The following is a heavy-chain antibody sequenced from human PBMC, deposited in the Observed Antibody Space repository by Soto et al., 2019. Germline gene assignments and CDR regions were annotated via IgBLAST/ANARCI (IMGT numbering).Heavy chain of an antibody. CDR2: LHPGGST. Sequence: PSETVSLTCDVSRSSINNNWWSWVRQPPGGGLEWIGELHPGGSTNYNPSLERRATFSVDISKNQFFLKLSSVTAADTAVYYCTKNSAYALHDWGQGTLVTVS. V-gene: IGHV4-4*02. CDR3: TKNSAYALHD. J-gene: IGHJ4*02. D-gene: IGHD6-25*01. CDR1: RSSINNNW.